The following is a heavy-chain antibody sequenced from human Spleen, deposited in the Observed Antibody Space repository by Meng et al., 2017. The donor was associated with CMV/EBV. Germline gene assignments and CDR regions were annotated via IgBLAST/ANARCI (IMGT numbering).Heavy chain of an antibody. V-gene: IGHV4-39*07. D-gene: IGHD3-22*01. Sequence: SETLSLTCTVSGGSISSSSYYWGWTRQPPGKGLEWIGSIYYSGSTYYNPSLKSRVTISVDTSKNQFSLKLSSVTAADTAVYYCAREVTAMVGDYYDSSGWTYYYYGMDVWGQGTTVTVSS. CDR2: IYYSGST. CDR3: AREVTAMVGDYYDSSGWTYYYYGMDV. CDR1: GGSISSSSYY. J-gene: IGHJ6*02.